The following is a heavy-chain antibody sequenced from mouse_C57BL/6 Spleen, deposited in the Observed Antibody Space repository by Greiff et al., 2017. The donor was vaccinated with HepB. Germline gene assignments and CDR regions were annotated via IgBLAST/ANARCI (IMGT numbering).Heavy chain of an antibody. CDR2: INYDGSST. D-gene: IGHD4-1*01. CDR3: ARPKTGTRDWYFDV. Sequence: EVKLMESEGGLVQPGSSMKLSCTASGFTFSDYYMAWVRQVPEKGLEWVANINYDGSSTYYLDSLKSRFIISRDNAKNILYLQMSSLKSEDTATYYCARPKTGTRDWYFDVWGTGTTVTVSS. CDR1: GFTFSDYY. V-gene: IGHV5-16*01. J-gene: IGHJ1*03.